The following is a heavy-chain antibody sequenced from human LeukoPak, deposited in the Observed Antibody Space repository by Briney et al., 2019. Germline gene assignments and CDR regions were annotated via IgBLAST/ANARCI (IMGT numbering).Heavy chain of an antibody. J-gene: IGHJ4*02. D-gene: IGHD1-26*01. CDR1: GYTFTDYQ. Sequence: ASVKVSCKASGYTFTDYQMHWVRQAPGQGLEWMGWINPSSGGTNYAQKFQGRATMTSDTSISTAYMELSRLRSDDTAVYYCARDRVGATFDHWGQGTLVTVSS. CDR3: ARDRVGATFDH. V-gene: IGHV1-2*02. CDR2: INPSSGGT.